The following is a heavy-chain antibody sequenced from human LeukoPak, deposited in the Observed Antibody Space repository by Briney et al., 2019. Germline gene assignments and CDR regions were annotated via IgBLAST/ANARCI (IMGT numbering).Heavy chain of an antibody. D-gene: IGHD1-26*01. CDR1: GASINGYF. V-gene: IGHV4-59*01. J-gene: IGHJ3*02. CDR2: VSHTGAT. CDR3: ARDRRGSYYTFDI. Sequence: KPSDTLSLTCSVSGASINGYFWNWVRQTPEKRLDWIGYVSHTGATTSNPTLKSRVSITIDTSKSRISLTMTSVTAADSALYYCARDRRGSYYTFDIWGPGKIVSVS.